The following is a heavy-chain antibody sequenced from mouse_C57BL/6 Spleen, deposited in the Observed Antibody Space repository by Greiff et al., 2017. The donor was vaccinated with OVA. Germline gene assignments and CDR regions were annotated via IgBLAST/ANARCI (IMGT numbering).Heavy chain of an antibody. CDR1: GYTFTSYW. V-gene: IGHV1-64*01. CDR2: IHPNSGST. CDR3: ASYDYDVDYYAMDY. J-gene: IGHJ4*01. Sequence: QVQLQQPGAELVKPGASVKLSCKASGYTFTSYWMHWVKQRPGQGLEWIGMIHPNSGSTNYNEKFKSKATLTVDKSSSTAYMQLSSLTSEDSAVYYCASYDYDVDYYAMDYWGQGTSVTVSS. D-gene: IGHD2-4*01.